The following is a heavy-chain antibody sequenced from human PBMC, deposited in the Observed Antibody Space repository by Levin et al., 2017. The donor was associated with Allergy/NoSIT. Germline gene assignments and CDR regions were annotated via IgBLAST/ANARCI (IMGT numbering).Heavy chain of an antibody. CDR3: ARGGDRKGSSPDDACEC. J-gene: IGHJ3*01. Sequence: KISCKAFGGTLSNNAISWVRQAPGQGLEWMGGIIPMFGKATYAQQFQGRVTITADKSTSTAYLQLSGLRAEDTAVYFCARGGDRKGSSPDDACECWGQGAVVAVSS. V-gene: IGHV1-69*06. CDR1: GGTLSNNA. D-gene: IGHD6-6*01. CDR2: IIPMFGKA.